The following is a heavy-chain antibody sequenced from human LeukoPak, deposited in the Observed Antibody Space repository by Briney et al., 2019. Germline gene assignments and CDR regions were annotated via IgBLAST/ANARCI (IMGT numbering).Heavy chain of an antibody. CDR2: LSCDGTDW. V-gene: IGHV3-30*04. D-gene: IGHD6-19*01. Sequence: PGGSLRLSCAASGFPFTTDPMHWVGQTPGKGLEWLGVLSCDGTDWYYADSVRGRFTISRDNSKKTLYLQMNSLTREDTAVYYCARGTPAVAGIDYWGLGTLVTVSS. CDR1: GFPFTTDP. CDR3: ARGTPAVAGIDY. J-gene: IGHJ4*02.